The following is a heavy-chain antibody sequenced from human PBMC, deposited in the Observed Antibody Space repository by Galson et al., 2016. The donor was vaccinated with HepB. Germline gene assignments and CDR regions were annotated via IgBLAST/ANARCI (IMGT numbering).Heavy chain of an antibody. CDR2: IWYDGSNK. CDR3: AREDSTRAAASFDY. D-gene: IGHD6-13*01. Sequence: SLRLSCAASGFTFSSYGMHWVRQAPGKGLEWVALIWYDGSNKYYADSVKGRSTISRDNSKNTLYLQMNSLRAEDTAVYYCAREDSTRAAASFDYWGQGTLVTVSS. J-gene: IGHJ4*02. CDR1: GFTFSSYG. V-gene: IGHV3-33*01.